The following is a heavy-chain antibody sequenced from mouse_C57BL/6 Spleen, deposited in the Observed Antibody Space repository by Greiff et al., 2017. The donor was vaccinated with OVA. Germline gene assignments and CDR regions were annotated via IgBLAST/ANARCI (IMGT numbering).Heavy chain of an antibody. D-gene: IGHD2-12*01. V-gene: IGHV1-62-2*01. CDR1: GYTFTEYT. J-gene: IGHJ1*03. CDR3: ARHEDKGYYSNWYFDV. CDR2: FYPGSGSI. Sequence: LMKPGASVKLSCKASGYTFTEYTIHWVKQRSGQGLEWIGWFYPGSGSIKYNENFKDKATLTADKSSSTVYMELSRLTSEDSAIYFCARHEDKGYYSNWYFDVWGTGTTVTVSS.